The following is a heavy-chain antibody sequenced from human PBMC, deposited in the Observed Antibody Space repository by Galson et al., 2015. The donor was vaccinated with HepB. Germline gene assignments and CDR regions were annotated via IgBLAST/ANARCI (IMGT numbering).Heavy chain of an antibody. J-gene: IGHJ4*02. D-gene: IGHD3-3*01. Sequence: SLRLSCAASGFTFSSYSMNWVRQAPGKGLEWVSYISSSSSTIYYADSVKGRFTISRDNAKNSLYLQMNSLRAEDTAVYYCARTRFTIPFVGFDYWGQGTLVTVSS. V-gene: IGHV3-48*01. CDR2: ISSSSSTI. CDR1: GFTFSSYS. CDR3: ARTRFTIPFVGFDY.